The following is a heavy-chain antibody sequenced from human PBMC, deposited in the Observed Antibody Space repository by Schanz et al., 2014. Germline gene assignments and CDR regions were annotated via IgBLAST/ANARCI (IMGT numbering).Heavy chain of an antibody. J-gene: IGHJ6*02. CDR1: GYTFTSYG. Sequence: QVQLVQSGAEVKKPGASVKVSCKASGYTFTSYGISWVRQAPGQGPEWMGWISDYNADTKYAQKVQGRVTMTTDTSTSTAYMELRSLRSDDTAVYYCARDPHSASYFPSPPLYGLDVWGQGTLVTVSS. CDR2: ISDYNADT. D-gene: IGHD1-26*01. CDR3: ARDPHSASYFPSPPLYGLDV. V-gene: IGHV1-18*04.